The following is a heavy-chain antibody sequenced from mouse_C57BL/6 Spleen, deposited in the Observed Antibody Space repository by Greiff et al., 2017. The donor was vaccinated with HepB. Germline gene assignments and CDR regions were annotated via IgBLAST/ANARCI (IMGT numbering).Heavy chain of an antibody. Sequence: EVQLQQSGTELVRPGASVKLSCTASGFNIKDDYMHWVKQRPEQGLEWIGWIDPENGDTEYASKFQGKATITADTSSNTAYQQLSSLTSEDTAVYYCTFYDGYYAGYWGQGTTLTVSS. J-gene: IGHJ2*01. V-gene: IGHV14-4*01. CDR3: TFYDGYYAGY. D-gene: IGHD2-3*01. CDR1: GFNIKDDY. CDR2: IDPENGDT.